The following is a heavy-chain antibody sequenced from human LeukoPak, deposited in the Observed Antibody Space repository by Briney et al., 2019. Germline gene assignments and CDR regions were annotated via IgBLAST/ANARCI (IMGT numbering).Heavy chain of an antibody. Sequence: GRSLRLSCAASGFTFSDYAMQWVRQAPGKGLEWVAVIGYDGSNKYDADSVKGRFTISRDNSKNMMYLQMNSLRAEDTAVYYCARDRFMVRGVMVGTFDLWGQGTMVTVPS. CDR3: ARDRFMVRGVMVGTFDL. CDR1: GFTFSDYA. CDR2: IGYDGSNK. J-gene: IGHJ3*01. V-gene: IGHV3-33*01. D-gene: IGHD3-10*01.